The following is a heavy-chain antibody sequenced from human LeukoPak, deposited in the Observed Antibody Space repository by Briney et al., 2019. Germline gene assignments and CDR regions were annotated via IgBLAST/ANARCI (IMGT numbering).Heavy chain of an antibody. CDR2: IYYSGST. Sequence: SETLSLTCTVSGGSISSYYWSWIRQPPGKGLEWIGYIYYSGSTNYIPSLKSRVTISVDTSKNQFSLKLSSVTAADTAVYYCARVGNWFDPWGQEPWSPSPQ. CDR1: GGSISSYY. V-gene: IGHV4-59*01. CDR3: ARVGNWFDP. J-gene: IGHJ5*02.